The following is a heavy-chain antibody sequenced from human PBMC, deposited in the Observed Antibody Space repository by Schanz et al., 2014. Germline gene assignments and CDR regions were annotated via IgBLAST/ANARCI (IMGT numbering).Heavy chain of an antibody. V-gene: IGHV3-11*01. CDR3: ARIGGSVFDY. CDR1: GFTFSGFW. D-gene: IGHD3-10*01. J-gene: IGHJ4*02. CDR2: IGNGGVTI. Sequence: VQLLESGGGLVEPGGSLRLSCAASGFTFSGFWMTWIRQPPGRGLEWVSYIGNGGVTIYYADSVKGRFTISRDNSKNSLYLQMNSLRAEDTAVYYCARIGGSVFDYWAQGTLVTASS.